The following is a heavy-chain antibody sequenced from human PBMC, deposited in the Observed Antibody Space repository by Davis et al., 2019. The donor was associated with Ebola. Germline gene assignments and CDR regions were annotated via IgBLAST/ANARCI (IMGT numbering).Heavy chain of an antibody. D-gene: IGHD3-22*01. CDR1: GYTFTSYD. V-gene: IGHV1-46*01. Sequence: ASVKVSCKASGYTFTSYDINWVRQAPGQGLEWMGIINPSGGSTSYAQKFQGRVTMTRDTSTRTVYMELSSLRSEDTAVYYCARGRGHYESSGGDYWGQGTLVTVSS. CDR2: INPSGGST. J-gene: IGHJ4*02. CDR3: ARGRGHYESSGGDY.